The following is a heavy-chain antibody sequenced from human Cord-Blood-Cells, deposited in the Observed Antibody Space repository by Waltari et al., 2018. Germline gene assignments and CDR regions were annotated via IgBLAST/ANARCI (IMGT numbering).Heavy chain of an antibody. CDR2: ISSSSSYI. D-gene: IGHD6-13*01. CDR1: GFTFSSYS. V-gene: IGHV3-21*01. CDR3: ARYGYSSSWYESYYFDY. J-gene: IGHJ4*02. Sequence: EVQLVESGGGLVKPGGSLRLSCAASGFTFSSYSMNWVRQAPGKGLEWVSSISSSSSYIYYADSVKGRFTISRDNAKNSLYLQMNSLRAEDTTVYYCARYGYSSSWYESYYFDYWGQGTLVTVSS.